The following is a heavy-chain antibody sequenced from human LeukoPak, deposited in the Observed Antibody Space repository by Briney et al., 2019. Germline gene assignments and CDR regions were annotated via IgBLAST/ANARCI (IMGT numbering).Heavy chain of an antibody. CDR2: IYYSGNT. D-gene: IGHD4-23*01. CDR1: AGSISSGGYY. V-gene: IGHV4-31*03. J-gene: IGHJ3*02. Sequence: SQTLSLTCTVSAGSISSGGYYWSWIRQLPGKGREWIGYIYYSGNTYYNPSLKSRVTISVDTSKNQFSLKLSSVTAADPAVYYCARVYGGNVRSFDIWGQGTMVTVSS. CDR3: ARVYGGNVRSFDI.